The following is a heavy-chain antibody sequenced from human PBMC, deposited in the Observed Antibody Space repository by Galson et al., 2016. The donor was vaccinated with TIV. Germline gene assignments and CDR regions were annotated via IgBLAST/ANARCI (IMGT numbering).Heavy chain of an antibody. CDR2: IDPSDSYT. Sequence: QSGAEVKKPGESLRISCKGSGYSFTNYWISWVRQMPGKGLEWMGKIDPSDSYTNYSPAFQGHVSISADKSINTAYLQWSSLKASDTAIYYCAKIGYCYTTTDCYTYDAFHIWGQGTTVTVSS. D-gene: IGHD2-15*01. CDR1: GYSFTNYW. V-gene: IGHV5-10-1*01. J-gene: IGHJ3*02. CDR3: AKIGYCYTTTDCYTYDAFHI.